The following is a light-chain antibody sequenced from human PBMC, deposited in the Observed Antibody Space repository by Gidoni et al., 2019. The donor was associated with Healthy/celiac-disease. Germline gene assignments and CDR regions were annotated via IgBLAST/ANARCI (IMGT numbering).Light chain of an antibody. V-gene: IGLV3-25*03. Sequence: SYELTQPPSVSVSPGQTARITCSGDALPKQYAYWYKQKQGQAPVLVIYKDSERPSGIPERFSGSSSGTTVTLTISGVQAEDEADYYCQSADSSGTYQVFGGGTKLTVL. CDR2: KDS. J-gene: IGLJ3*02. CDR3: QSADSSGTYQV. CDR1: ALPKQY.